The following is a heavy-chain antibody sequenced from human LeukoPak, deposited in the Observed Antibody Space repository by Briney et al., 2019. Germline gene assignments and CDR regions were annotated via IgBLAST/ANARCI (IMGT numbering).Heavy chain of an antibody. V-gene: IGHV3-21*01. CDR3: ARDRRPLDSPAPFDY. Sequence: PGGSLRLSCAASGFTFSSYSMNWDRQAPGKGLEWVSSISSSSSYIYYADSVKGRFTISRDNAKNSLYLQMNSLRAEDTAVYYCARDRRPLDSPAPFDYWGQGTLVTVPS. CDR1: GFTFSSYS. CDR2: ISSSSSYI. J-gene: IGHJ4*02. D-gene: IGHD2-2*03.